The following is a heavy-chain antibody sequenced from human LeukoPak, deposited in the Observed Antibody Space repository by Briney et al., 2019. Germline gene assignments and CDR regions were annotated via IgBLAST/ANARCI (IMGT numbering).Heavy chain of an antibody. J-gene: IGHJ4*02. V-gene: IGHV4-59*01. CDR3: ARDRETYYYDSSGYYFDY. CDR2: IYYSGST. D-gene: IGHD3-22*01. CDR1: GGSISSYY. Sequence: SETLSLTCTVSGGSISSYYWSWIRQPPGKGLEWIGYIYYSGSTNYNPSLKSRVTISVHTSKNQFSLKLSSVTAADTAVYYCARDRETYYYDSSGYYFDYWGQGTLVTVSS.